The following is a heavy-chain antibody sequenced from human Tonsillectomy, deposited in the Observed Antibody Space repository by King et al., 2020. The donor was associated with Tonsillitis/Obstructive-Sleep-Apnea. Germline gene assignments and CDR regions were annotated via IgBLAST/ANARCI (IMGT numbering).Heavy chain of an antibody. CDR2: IFPGDSVT. CDR1: GYSFVSYW. J-gene: IGHJ3*02. CDR3: ARQLCGSGSYYNGDAFDI. D-gene: IGHD3-10*01. V-gene: IGHV5-51*01. Sequence: VQLVESGAEVKKPGESLKISCEASGYSFVSYWIGWVRQMPGKGLEWMGIIFPGDSVTSYSPSFQGQVTISADKSITTAYLQWSSLKASDTAMYYCARQLCGSGSYYNGDAFDIWGQGTMVTVSS.